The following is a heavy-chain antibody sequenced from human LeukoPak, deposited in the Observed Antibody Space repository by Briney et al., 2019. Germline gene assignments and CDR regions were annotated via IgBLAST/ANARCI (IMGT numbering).Heavy chain of an antibody. Sequence: ASVKVSCKVSGYTLTELSMHWVRQAPGKGLGWMGGFGPEDGETIYAQKFQGRVTMSEDTSTDTAYMELSSLRSEVTAVYYCAKGHSSGWYYFDYWGQGTLVTVSS. V-gene: IGHV1-24*01. CDR1: GYTLTELS. J-gene: IGHJ4*02. D-gene: IGHD6-19*01. CDR3: AKGHSSGWYYFDY. CDR2: FGPEDGET.